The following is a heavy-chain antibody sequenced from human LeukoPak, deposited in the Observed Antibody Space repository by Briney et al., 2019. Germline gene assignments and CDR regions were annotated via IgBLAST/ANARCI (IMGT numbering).Heavy chain of an antibody. CDR2: INPSGGST. Sequence: ASVKVSCKASGYTFTSYYMHWVRQAPGQGLEWMGIINPSGGSTSYAQKFQGRVTMTRHTSTSTVYMELSSLRSEDTAVYYCSRDALYCSSTSCYHYYYYMDVWGKGTTVTVSS. J-gene: IGHJ6*03. CDR1: GYTFTSYY. D-gene: IGHD2-2*01. CDR3: SRDALYCSSTSCYHYYYYMDV. V-gene: IGHV1-46*01.